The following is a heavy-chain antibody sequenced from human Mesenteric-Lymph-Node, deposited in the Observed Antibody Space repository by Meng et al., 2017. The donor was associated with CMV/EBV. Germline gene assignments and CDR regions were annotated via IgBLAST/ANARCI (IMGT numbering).Heavy chain of an antibody. J-gene: IGHJ3*02. Sequence: GGSLRLSCAASGFTFSNAWMSWVRQAPGKGLEWVSVIYSGGSTYYADSVKGRFTISRDNSKNTLYLQMNSLRAEDTAVYYCARDLGSTSCCSAFDIWGQGTMVTVSS. D-gene: IGHD2-2*01. CDR3: ARDLGSTSCCSAFDI. CDR1: GFTFSNAW. CDR2: IYSGGST. V-gene: IGHV3-53*01.